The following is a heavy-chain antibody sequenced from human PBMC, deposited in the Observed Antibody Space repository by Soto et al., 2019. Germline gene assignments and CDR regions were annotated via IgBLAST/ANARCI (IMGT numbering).Heavy chain of an antibody. CDR2: ISYDGSNK. CDR1: GFTFSSYG. D-gene: IGHD3-10*01. J-gene: IGHJ4*02. Sequence: GGSLRLSCAASGFTFSSYGMHWVRQAPGKGLEWVAVISYDGSNKCYADSVKGRFTISRDNSKNTLYLQMNSLRAEDTAVYYCAKDYRPAMVRGARFDYSGQGTLVTVSS. V-gene: IGHV3-30*18. CDR3: AKDYRPAMVRGARFDY.